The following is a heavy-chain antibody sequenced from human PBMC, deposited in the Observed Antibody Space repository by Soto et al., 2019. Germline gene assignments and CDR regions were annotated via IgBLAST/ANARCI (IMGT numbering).Heavy chain of an antibody. V-gene: IGHV4-30-4*01. CDR2: IYYSGST. D-gene: IGHD3-9*01. J-gene: IGHJ4*02. CDR1: GGSISSGDYY. Sequence: PSETLSLTCTVSGGSISSGDYYWSWIRQPPGKGLEWIGYIYYSGSTYYNPSLKSRVTISVDTSKNQFSLKLSSVTAADTAVYYCASLNHHYDILTGYQSPFDYWGQGTLVTVPS. CDR3: ASLNHHYDILTGYQSPFDY.